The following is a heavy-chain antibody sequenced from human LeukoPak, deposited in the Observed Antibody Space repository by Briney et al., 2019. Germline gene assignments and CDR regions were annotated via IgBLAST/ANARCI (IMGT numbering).Heavy chain of an antibody. Sequence: GGSLILSCAASRFTFSSYGMHWVRQAPGKGLEWVAFIRYDGSNKYYADSVKGRFTISRDNSKNTLYLQMNSLRAEDTAVYYCARSPYDSSGYYFCWGQGTLVTVSS. CDR3: ARSPYDSSGYYFC. V-gene: IGHV3-30*02. D-gene: IGHD3-22*01. CDR2: IRYDGSNK. CDR1: RFTFSSYG. J-gene: IGHJ4*02.